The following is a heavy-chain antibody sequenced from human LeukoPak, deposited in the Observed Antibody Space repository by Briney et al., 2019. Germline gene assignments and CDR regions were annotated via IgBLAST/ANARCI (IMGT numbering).Heavy chain of an antibody. CDR1: GFTFSSYS. CDR3: ARDGIFDY. CDR2: ISTSSSYI. Sequence: GGSLRLSCAASGFTFSSYSMNWVRQAPGKGLEWVSSISTSSSYIYYADSVKGRFTISRDDAKKSLYLQMNSLRAEDTAVYYCARDGIFDYWGQGTLVTVSS. V-gene: IGHV3-21*01. J-gene: IGHJ4*02.